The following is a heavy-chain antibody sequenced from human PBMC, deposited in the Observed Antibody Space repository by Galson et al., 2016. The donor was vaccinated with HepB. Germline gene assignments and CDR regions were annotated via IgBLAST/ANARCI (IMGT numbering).Heavy chain of an antibody. V-gene: IGHV3-23*01. CDR3: VQGSTAPAV. Sequence: SLRLSCAASGFTFSHRGMHRVRQAPGKGLEAVSSIRRSGDSTDYADSVKGRFTISRDNSKNTLSLQMNSLTADDTAIYYCVQGSTAPAVWGKGTTVTVSS. CDR1: GFTFSHRG. J-gene: IGHJ6*04. D-gene: IGHD2-2*01. CDR2: IRRSGDST.